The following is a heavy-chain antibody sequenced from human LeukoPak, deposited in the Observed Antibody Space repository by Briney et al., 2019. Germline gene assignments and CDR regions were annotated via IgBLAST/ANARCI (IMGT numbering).Heavy chain of an antibody. CDR2: INHSGST. CDR1: GGSFSGYY. V-gene: IGHV4-34*01. D-gene: IGHD1-14*01. CDR3: ARLQATWIQPHYYYYMDV. Sequence: SETLSLTCAVYGGSFSGYYWSWIRQPPGKGLEWIGEINHSGSTNYNPSLKSRVTISVDTSKNQFSLKLSSVTAADTAVYYCARLQATWIQPHYYYYMDVWGKGTTVTVSS. J-gene: IGHJ6*03.